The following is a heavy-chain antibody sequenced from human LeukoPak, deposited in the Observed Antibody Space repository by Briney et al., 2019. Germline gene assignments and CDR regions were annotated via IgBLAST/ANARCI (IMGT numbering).Heavy chain of an antibody. CDR1: GDTFIRYG. D-gene: IGHD3-16*02. CDR2: ISTGNGNT. V-gene: IGHV1-18*01. J-gene: IGHJ6*03. CDR3: AREYYDYVWGSYRYFGDYYYYYMDV. Sequence: ASVKVSCKASGDTFIRYGISWVRQAPGQGLEWMGWISTGNGNTNYGQKFQGRVTMTTDTSTGTAYMELRSLRSDDTAMYYCAREYYDYVWGSYRYFGDYYYYYMDVWGKGTTVTVSS.